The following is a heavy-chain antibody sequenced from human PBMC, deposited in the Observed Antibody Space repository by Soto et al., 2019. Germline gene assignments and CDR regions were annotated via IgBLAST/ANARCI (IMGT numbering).Heavy chain of an antibody. V-gene: IGHV3-30*03. CDR3: ATEGWNLPIEFYS. Sequence: QEQLVESGGGVVQPGRSLRLSCAASGFTFSSYGMHWVRQAPGKGLEWVAVISYDGSRKYYSDSVKGRFTISRDNSKNTLYLQMNSLRAEDTAVYYCATEGWNLPIEFYSWGQGTLVTVSS. CDR2: ISYDGSRK. J-gene: IGHJ4*02. D-gene: IGHD1-1*01. CDR1: GFTFSSYG.